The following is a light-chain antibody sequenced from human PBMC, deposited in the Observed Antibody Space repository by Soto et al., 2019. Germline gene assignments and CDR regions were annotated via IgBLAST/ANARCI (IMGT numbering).Light chain of an antibody. J-gene: IGKJ5*01. CDR1: QSVSSN. CDR3: QHRMNWPLT. Sequence: ELVMTQSPATLSVSPGGGVTLSCRASQSVSSNLAWYQQRPGQAPKLLIYGASTRATGIPARFSGSGSGTEFTLTISSLQSEDFAVYYCQHRMNWPLTFGQGTRLEI. CDR2: GAS. V-gene: IGKV3-15*01.